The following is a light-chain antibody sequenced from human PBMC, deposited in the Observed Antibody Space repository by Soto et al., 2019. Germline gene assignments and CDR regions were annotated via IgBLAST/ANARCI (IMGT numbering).Light chain of an antibody. Sequence: DIVMTQSPLSLPVTPGEPASISCRSTQSLLNRKGYNCLEWYLQKPGQSPQLLIYLGSNRASGVPDRFSASASGTDFTLKLSSLEPEDLEVYFCMQSLQTPLTFGPGTTVAIK. CDR2: LGS. CDR1: QSLLNRKGYNC. V-gene: IGKV2-28*01. CDR3: MQSLQTPLT. J-gene: IGKJ1*01.